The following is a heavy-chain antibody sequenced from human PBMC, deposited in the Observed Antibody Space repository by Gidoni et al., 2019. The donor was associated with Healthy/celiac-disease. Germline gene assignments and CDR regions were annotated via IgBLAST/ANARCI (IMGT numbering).Heavy chain of an antibody. D-gene: IGHD4-17*01. CDR1: GFTFRSYA. CDR2: ISGSGGST. V-gene: IGHV3-23*01. J-gene: IGHJ4*02. CDR3: AKGYGDYGQFDY. Sequence: EVQLLESGGGLVQPGGSLRLSCAASGFTFRSYAMSWVRQAPGKGLEWVSAISGSGGSTYYADSVKGRFTISRDNSKNTLYLQMNSLRAEDTAVYYCAKGYGDYGQFDYWGQGTLVTVSS.